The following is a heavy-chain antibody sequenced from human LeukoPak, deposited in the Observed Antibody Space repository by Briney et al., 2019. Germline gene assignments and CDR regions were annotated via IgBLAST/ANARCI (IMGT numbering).Heavy chain of an antibody. V-gene: IGHV3-21*01. CDR3: ARTPSITMVRGLIITNNIPTYYFDY. J-gene: IGHJ4*02. Sequence: PGGSLRLSCAPSGFTFSSYAMNWVRQAPGKGLEWVSSICISSSYIYYADSVKGRFTISRDNAKNSLYLQMNSLRAEDTAVYYCARTPSITMVRGLIITNNIPTYYFDYWGQGTLVTVSS. CDR2: ICISSSYI. CDR1: GFTFSSYA. D-gene: IGHD3-10*01.